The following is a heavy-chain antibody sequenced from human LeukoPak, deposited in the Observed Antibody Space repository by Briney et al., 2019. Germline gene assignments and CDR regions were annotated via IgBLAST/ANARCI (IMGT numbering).Heavy chain of an antibody. CDR1: GFSLSGYW. CDR2: LHADGNEK. J-gene: IGHJ4*02. D-gene: IGHD5-12*01. V-gene: IGHV3-7*01. CDR3: ARGGYSFDY. Sequence: GGSLRLSCAAYGFSLSGYWMSWVRQAPGKGLEGVARLHADGNEKYFVHSVKGRFTGCRDNAKNSLYLQMNRLRVEDTAVYYCARGGYSFDYLGQGTLVTVSS.